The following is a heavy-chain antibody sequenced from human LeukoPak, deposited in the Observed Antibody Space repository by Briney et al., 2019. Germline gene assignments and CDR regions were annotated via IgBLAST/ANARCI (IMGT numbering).Heavy chain of an antibody. CDR1: GVSIRNYY. J-gene: IGHJ6*03. CDR2: IYYTGST. D-gene: IGHD2-2*01. Sequence: PSETLSLTCSVSGVSIRNYYWSWVRQPPGTGRELIGYIYYTGSTDYNPSLKSRVTISVDTSKNQFSLRLSSVTAADTAIYYCARLSSKGLSSGYYYYMDVWGKGTTVTVSS. V-gene: IGHV4-59*01. CDR3: ARLSSKGLSSGYYYYMDV.